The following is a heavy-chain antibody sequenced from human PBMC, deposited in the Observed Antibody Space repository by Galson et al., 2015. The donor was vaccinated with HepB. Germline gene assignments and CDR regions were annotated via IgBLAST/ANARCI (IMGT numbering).Heavy chain of an antibody. V-gene: IGHV3-21*01. CDR2: ISSSSSYI. CDR1: GFTFSSYS. CDR3: ARYPPSEYSSSFFDY. D-gene: IGHD6-6*01. J-gene: IGHJ4*02. Sequence: SLRLSCAASGFTFSSYSMNWVRQAPGKGLEWVSSISSSSSYIYYADSVKGRFTISRDNAKNSLYLQMNSLRAEDTAVYYCARYPPSEYSSSFFDYWGQGTLVTVSS.